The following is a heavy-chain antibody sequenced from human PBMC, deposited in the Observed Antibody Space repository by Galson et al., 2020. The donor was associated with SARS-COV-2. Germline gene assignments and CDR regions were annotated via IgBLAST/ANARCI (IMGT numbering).Heavy chain of an antibody. CDR3: ARRSGFYDGRGSRYSMDV. Sequence: SETLSLTCAVSGYSIRSGFYWGWIRQPPGEGLEWIGTIYHDGTTYYNPSLKSRVTISVDTSKNQFSLKLSSVTAADTAVYYCARRSGFYDGRGSRYSMDVWGQGTTVTVSS. D-gene: IGHD3-22*01. CDR1: GYSIRSGFY. J-gene: IGHJ6*02. V-gene: IGHV4-38-2*01. CDR2: IYHDGTT.